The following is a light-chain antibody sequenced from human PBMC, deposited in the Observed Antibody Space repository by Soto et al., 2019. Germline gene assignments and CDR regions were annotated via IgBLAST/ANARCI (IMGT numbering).Light chain of an antibody. Sequence: EIVLTQSPGTLSLSPGERATLSCRASQIIPSNFLAWYQQKPGQAPRLLIYGASNRVPGIANRFSGSGSGTDFTLTISRLEPEDVAVYHCQQYGSSYTFGQGTKLEIK. CDR1: QIIPSNF. CDR2: GAS. V-gene: IGKV3-20*01. CDR3: QQYGSSYT. J-gene: IGKJ2*01.